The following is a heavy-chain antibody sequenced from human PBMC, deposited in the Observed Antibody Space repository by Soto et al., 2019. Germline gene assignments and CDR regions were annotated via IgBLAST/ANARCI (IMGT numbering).Heavy chain of an antibody. Sequence: SETLSLTYTVSGGSISSSSYYWGWIRQPPGKGLEWIGSIYYSGSTYYNPSLKSRVTISVDTSKNQFSLKLSSVTAADTAVYYCARHSSCTNGVCEIYFDYWGQGTLVTVSS. CDR2: IYYSGST. D-gene: IGHD2-8*01. V-gene: IGHV4-39*01. CDR3: ARHSSCTNGVCEIYFDY. CDR1: GGSISSSSYY. J-gene: IGHJ4*02.